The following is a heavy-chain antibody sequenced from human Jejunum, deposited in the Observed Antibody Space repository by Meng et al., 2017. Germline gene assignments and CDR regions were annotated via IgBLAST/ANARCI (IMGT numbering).Heavy chain of an antibody. J-gene: IGHJ4*02. Sequence: QGHQVGSGGGVVQPGTSLRLSCAASGFTFRSYGMHWVRQAPGKGLEWVAVIWFDGSKTYYADSVKGRFTVSRDNSKNTLYLQMNSLRADDTAVYYCARYRSGSSDYWGPGTLVTVSS. V-gene: IGHV3-33*01. CDR2: IWFDGSKT. CDR3: ARYRSGSSDY. D-gene: IGHD6-19*01. CDR1: GFTFRSYG.